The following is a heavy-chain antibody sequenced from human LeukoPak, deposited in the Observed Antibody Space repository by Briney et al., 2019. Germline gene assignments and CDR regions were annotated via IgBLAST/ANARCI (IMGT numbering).Heavy chain of an antibody. CDR1: GYTFTSYG. CDR3: ARDLSSVNFWSGYYRLGDFDY. D-gene: IGHD3-3*01. CDR2: ISAYNGNT. V-gene: IGHV1-18*01. J-gene: IGHJ4*02. Sequence: ASVKVSCKASGYTFTSYGISWVRQAPGQGLEWMGWISAYNGNTNYAQKLQSRVTMTTDTSTSTAYMELRSLRSDDTAVYYCARDLSSVNFWSGYYRLGDFDYWGQGTLVTVSS.